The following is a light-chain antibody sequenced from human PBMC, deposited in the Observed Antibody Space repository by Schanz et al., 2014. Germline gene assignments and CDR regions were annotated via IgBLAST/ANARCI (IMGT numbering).Light chain of an antibody. CDR1: TDVDYGNF. V-gene: IGLV2-14*03. CDR2: DVH. CDR3: SSHTTDTTWL. J-gene: IGLJ3*02. Sequence: QSALTQPASVSGSPGQSITVSCTGTTDVDYGNFVSWYQQHPGKAPKLIIYDVHHRPSGVSNRFSGSKSGNTASLTISGLQAEDEADYYCSSHTTDTTWLFGGGTKLTVL.